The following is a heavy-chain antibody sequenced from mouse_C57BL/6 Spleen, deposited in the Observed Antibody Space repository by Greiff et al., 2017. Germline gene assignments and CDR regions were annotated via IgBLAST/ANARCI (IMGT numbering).Heavy chain of an antibody. J-gene: IGHJ4*01. V-gene: IGHV1-64*01. CDR1: GYTFTSYW. D-gene: IGHD2-3*01. Sequence: QVQLQQPGAELVQPGASVKLSCKASGYTFTSYWMPWVNQRPGQGLEWIGMIHPNSGSTNYNEKFKSKATLTVDKSSSTAYRQLSSLTSEDSAGYCGARVDDGYYGGDAMDYWGQGTSVTVSS. CDR2: IHPNSGST. CDR3: ARVDDGYYGGDAMDY.